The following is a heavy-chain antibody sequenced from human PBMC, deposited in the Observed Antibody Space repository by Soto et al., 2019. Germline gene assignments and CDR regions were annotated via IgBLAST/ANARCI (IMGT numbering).Heavy chain of an antibody. Sequence: SETLSLTCAVYGGSFSGYYWSWIRQPPGKGLEWIGEINHSGSTNYNPSLKSRVTISVDTSKNQFSLKLSSVTAADTAVYYCATGDRLLGYWGQGTLVTVSS. CDR3: ATGDRLLGY. V-gene: IGHV4-34*01. J-gene: IGHJ4*02. CDR2: INHSGST. D-gene: IGHD5-12*01. CDR1: GGSFSGYY.